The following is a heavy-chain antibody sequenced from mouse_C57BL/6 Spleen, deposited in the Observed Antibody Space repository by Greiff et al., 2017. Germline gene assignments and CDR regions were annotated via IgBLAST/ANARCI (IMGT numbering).Heavy chain of an antibody. J-gene: IGHJ2*01. CDR2: FHPNSGST. V-gene: IGHV1-64*01. Sequence: QVQLQQSGAELVKPGASVKMSCKASGYTFTSYWMHWVKQRPGQGLEWIGMFHPNSGSTNYNEKFKSKATLTVDKSSSPAYMQLSSLTSEDSAVYYCGRGSGYGRALDYWGQGTTLTVSS. D-gene: IGHD2-2*01. CDR1: GYTFTSYW. CDR3: GRGSGYGRALDY.